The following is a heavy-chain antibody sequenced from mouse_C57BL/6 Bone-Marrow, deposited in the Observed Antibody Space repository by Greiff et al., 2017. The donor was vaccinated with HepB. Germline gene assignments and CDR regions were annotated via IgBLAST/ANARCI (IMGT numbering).Heavy chain of an antibody. CDR2: ISDGGSYT. Sequence: EVMLVESGGGLVKPGGSLKLSCAASGFTFSSYAMSWVRQTPEKRLEWVATISDGGSYTYYPDNVKGRFTISRDNAKNNLYLQMSHLKSEDTAMYYCARGTYYSNSFAYWGQGTLVTVSA. D-gene: IGHD2-5*01. CDR3: ARGTYYSNSFAY. J-gene: IGHJ3*01. V-gene: IGHV5-4*03. CDR1: GFTFSSYA.